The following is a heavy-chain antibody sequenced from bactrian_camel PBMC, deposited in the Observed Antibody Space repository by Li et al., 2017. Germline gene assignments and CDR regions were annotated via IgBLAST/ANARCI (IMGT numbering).Heavy chain of an antibody. CDR3: AADEVCYSGSWRAIN. V-gene: IGHV3S54*01. D-gene: IGHD3*01. CDR2: IYTGSGRT. CDR1: RYTYTNNC. Sequence: VQLVESGGGSVQAGGSLRLSCAASRYTYTNNCVGWYRQAPGKEREGVAAIYTGSGRTVYADSVKGRFTISQDNANTTIYLQMNSLKTEDTAIYYCAADEVCYSGSWRAINWGQGTQVTVS. J-gene: IGHJ4*01.